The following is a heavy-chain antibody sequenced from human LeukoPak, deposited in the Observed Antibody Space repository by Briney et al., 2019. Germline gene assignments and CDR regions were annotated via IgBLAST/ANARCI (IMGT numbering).Heavy chain of an antibody. CDR1: GYTFTGYY. J-gene: IGHJ6*03. V-gene: IGHV1-2*02. CDR3: ARDRSSTISSYYYYYMDV. Sequence: ASVKVSCKASGYTFTGYYMHWVRQAPGQGLEWMGWINPNSGGTNYAQKFQGRVTMTRATSISTAYMELSRLRSDDTAVYYCARDRSSTISSYYYYYMDVWGKGTTVTVSS. D-gene: IGHD2-2*01. CDR2: INPNSGGT.